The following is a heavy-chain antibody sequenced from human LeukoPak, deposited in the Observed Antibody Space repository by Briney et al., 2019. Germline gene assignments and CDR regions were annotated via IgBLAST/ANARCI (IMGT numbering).Heavy chain of an antibody. D-gene: IGHD3-22*01. CDR1: GYTFTSYA. CDR3: AREGYYDRGDAFDI. Sequence: ASVKASCKASGYTFTSYAMNWVRQAPGQGLEWMGWINTNTGNPTYAQGFTGRFVFSLDTSVSTAYLQISSLKAEDTAVYYCAREGYYDRGDAFDIWGQGTMVTVSS. V-gene: IGHV7-4-1*02. CDR2: INTNTGNP. J-gene: IGHJ3*02.